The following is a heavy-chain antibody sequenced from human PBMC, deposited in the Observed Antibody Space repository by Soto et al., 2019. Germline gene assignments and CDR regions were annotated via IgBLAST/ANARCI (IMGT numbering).Heavy chain of an antibody. CDR1: GFTFSNYW. CDR2: IDHDGPT. CDR3: VRDSHGDY. J-gene: IGHJ4*02. V-gene: IGHV3-74*01. Sequence: EVQLVESGGGLVQPGGSLRLSCAGSGFTFSNYWMHWVRQAPGKGLEWVSRIDHDGPTDYADSVRGRFTISRDNAENTLYLQMNSLRPDDTAVYYCVRDSHGDYWGQGTLVTASS.